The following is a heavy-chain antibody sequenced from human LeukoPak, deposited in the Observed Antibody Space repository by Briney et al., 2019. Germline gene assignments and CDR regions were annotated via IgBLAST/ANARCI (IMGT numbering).Heavy chain of an antibody. V-gene: IGHV3-23*01. CDR2: ISGSGGST. Sequence: GGSLRLSCVASGFTFSTYGMSWVRQAPGKGLEWVSAISGSGGSTYYADSVKGRFTISRDNSKNTLYLQMNSLRAEDTAVYYCAKGYCSSTSCYGAGYSYGSGPYYYYYMDVWGKGTTVTVSS. CDR3: AKGYCSSTSCYGAGYSYGSGPYYYYYMDV. CDR1: GFTFSTYG. J-gene: IGHJ6*03. D-gene: IGHD2-2*01.